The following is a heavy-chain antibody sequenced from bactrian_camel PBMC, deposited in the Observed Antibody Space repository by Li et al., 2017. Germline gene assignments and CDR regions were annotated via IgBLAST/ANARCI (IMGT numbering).Heavy chain of an antibody. D-gene: IGHD1*01. CDR3: AADSHKDVSDLWCDL. V-gene: IGHV3S40*01. Sequence: VQLVESGGGLVQPGGSLRLSCAASGFTFSTNCMSWVRQALGKGLEWVSTINGMTGITYYADSVKGRFTIYEDNAKTAVYLQMRDLKPEDTASYYCAADSHKDVSDLWCDLWGQGTQVTVS. CDR1: GFTFSTNC. CDR2: INGMTGIT. J-gene: IGHJ4*01.